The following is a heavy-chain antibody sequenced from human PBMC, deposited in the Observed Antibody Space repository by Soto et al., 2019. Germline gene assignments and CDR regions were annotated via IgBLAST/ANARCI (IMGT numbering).Heavy chain of an antibody. CDR1: GGTFSSYT. Sequence: QVQLVQSGAEVKKPGSSVKVSCKASGGTFSSYTISWVRQAPGQGLEWMGRIIPILGIANYAQKVQGRVTITADKSTSTAYMELSSLRSEDTAVYYCARAPNDYGGKFDYWGQGTLVTVSS. V-gene: IGHV1-69*02. CDR3: ARAPNDYGGKFDY. D-gene: IGHD4-17*01. CDR2: IIPILGIA. J-gene: IGHJ4*02.